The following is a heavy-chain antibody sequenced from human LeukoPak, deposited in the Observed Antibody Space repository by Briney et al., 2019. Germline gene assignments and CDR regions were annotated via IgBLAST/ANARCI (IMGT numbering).Heavy chain of an antibody. Sequence: GGSLRLSCAASGFTVSSNYMSWVRRAPGKGLEWVSVIYSGGSTYYADSVKGRFTISRDNSKNTLYLQMNSLRAEDTAVYYCAREWYYYDSSGYYSWGQGTLVTVSS. V-gene: IGHV3-53*01. CDR3: AREWYYYDSSGYYS. CDR1: GFTVSSNY. D-gene: IGHD3-22*01. J-gene: IGHJ4*02. CDR2: IYSGGST.